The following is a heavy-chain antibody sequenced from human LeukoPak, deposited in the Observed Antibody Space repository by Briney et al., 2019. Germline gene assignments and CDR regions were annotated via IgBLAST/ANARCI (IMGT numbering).Heavy chain of an antibody. CDR2: ISGSGGST. D-gene: IGHD1-26*01. V-gene: IGHV3-23*01. Sequence: GGSLRLSCAASGFTFSSYAMSWVRQAPGKGLEWVSAISGSGGSTYYADSVKGRFTISRDNSKNTLYLQMNSLRAEDTAVYYCAKAYLVGANPYYYYYYMDVWGKGTTVTVSS. CDR3: AKAYLVGANPYYYYYYMDV. J-gene: IGHJ6*03. CDR1: GFTFSSYA.